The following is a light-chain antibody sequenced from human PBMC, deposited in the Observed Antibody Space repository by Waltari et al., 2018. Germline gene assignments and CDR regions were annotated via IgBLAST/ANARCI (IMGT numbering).Light chain of an antibody. CDR1: SSNIGSIYA. CDR2: GNT. CDR3: QSYDSSLSGPL. V-gene: IGLV1-40*01. J-gene: IGLJ2*01. Sequence: QSVLTQPPSVSGAPGQTVTISCTGSSSNIGSIYAVHWYQQLPGTAPKLLIYGNTNRPSGVPDRFSGSKSGTSASLAITGLQAEDEADYYCQSYDSSLSGPLFGGGTKLTVL.